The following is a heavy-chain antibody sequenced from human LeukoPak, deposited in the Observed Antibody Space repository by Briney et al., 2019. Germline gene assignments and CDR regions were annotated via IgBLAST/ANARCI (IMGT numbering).Heavy chain of an antibody. CDR2: ISYSGST. J-gene: IGHJ4*02. CDR1: GGSISSGGYS. V-gene: IGHV4-30-2*05. CDR3: ARGGEGYNYVY. Sequence: SETLSLTCAVSGGSISSGGYSWSWIRQPPGKGLEWIGYISYSGSTHYNPSLKSRATISADTSKNQFSLKLTSMTAADTAVYHCARGGEGYNYVYWGQGTLVTVSS. D-gene: IGHD5-24*01.